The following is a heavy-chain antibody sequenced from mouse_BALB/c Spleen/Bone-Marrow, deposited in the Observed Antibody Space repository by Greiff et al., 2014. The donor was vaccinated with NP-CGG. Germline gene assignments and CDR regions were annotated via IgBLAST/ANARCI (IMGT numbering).Heavy chain of an antibody. V-gene: IGHV1S56*01. CDR3: ARSLSRYAMDY. CDR2: IYPGNVNT. J-gene: IGHJ4*01. Sequence: QGQLKGSGPELGKPGALGGIFCKAFGYTFTRYYIHWGEERPGQGLWWIGWIYPGNVNTKYNEKFKGKATLTADKSSSTAYMQLSSLTSEDSAVYFCARSLSRYAMDYWGQGTSVTVSS. CDR1: GYTFTRYY. D-gene: IGHD6-2*01.